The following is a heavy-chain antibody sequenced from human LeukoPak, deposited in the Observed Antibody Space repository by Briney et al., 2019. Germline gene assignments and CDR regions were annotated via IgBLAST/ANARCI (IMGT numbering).Heavy chain of an antibody. Sequence: GGSLRLSCAASGFTFSSYAMSWARQAPGKGLEWVSAISGSGGSTYYADSVKGRFTISRDNSKNTLYLQMNSLRAEDTAVYYCAKLTTPLIVPHYYDSSGYYPDYWGQGTLVTVSS. CDR3: AKLTTPLIVPHYYDSSGYYPDY. J-gene: IGHJ4*02. CDR1: GFTFSSYA. CDR2: ISGSGGST. D-gene: IGHD3-22*01. V-gene: IGHV3-23*01.